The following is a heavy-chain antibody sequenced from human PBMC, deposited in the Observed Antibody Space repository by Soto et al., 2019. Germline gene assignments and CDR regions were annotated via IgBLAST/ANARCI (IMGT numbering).Heavy chain of an antibody. CDR1: GFSISSAW. V-gene: IGHV3-15*07. CDR3: TTGSVEGY. D-gene: IGHD3-3*01. Sequence: EVQLVESGGGLVKPGGSLRLSCAASGFSISSAWMNWVRQAPGKGLEWVGRIKTKTQGETTDYPAPVKGRFTISRDDSKNTLYLQMNSLKTEDTAVYYCTTGSVEGYWGQGTLVTVSS. J-gene: IGHJ4*02. CDR2: IKTKTQGETT.